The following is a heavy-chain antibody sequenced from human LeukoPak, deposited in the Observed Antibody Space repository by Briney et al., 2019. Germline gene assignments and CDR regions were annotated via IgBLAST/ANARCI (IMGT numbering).Heavy chain of an antibody. J-gene: IGHJ3*02. D-gene: IGHD2-15*01. CDR2: ISSSSSYI. CDR3: ARDPEDIDAFDT. CDR1: GFTFSSYS. Sequence: GGSLRLSCAASGFTFSSYSMNWVRQAPGKGLEWVSSISSSSSYIYYADSVKGRFTISRDNAKNSLYLQMNSLRAEDTAVYYCARDPEDIDAFDTWGQGTMVTVSS. V-gene: IGHV3-21*01.